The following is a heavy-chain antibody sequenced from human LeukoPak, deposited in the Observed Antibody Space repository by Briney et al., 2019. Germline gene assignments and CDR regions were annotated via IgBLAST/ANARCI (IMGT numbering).Heavy chain of an antibody. V-gene: IGHV4-39*01. CDR2: IYYSGST. D-gene: IGHD3-22*01. J-gene: IGHJ4*02. CDR1: GGSISSSSYY. Sequence: SETLSLTCTVSGGSISSSSYYWGWIRQPPGKGLEWIGSIYYSGSTYYNPSLKSRVTISVDTSKNQFSLKLSSVTAADTAVYYCARLSYDGSGYYLDYWGQGTLVTVS. CDR3: ARLSYDGSGYYLDY.